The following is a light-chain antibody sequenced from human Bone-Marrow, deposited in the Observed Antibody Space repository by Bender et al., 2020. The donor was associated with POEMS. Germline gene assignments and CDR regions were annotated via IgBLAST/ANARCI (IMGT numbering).Light chain of an antibody. V-gene: IGLV1-40*01. CDR1: SSNIGAGYD. CDR3: AAWDDSLSGRV. CDR2: ANT. J-gene: IGLJ3*02. Sequence: QSVLTQPPSVSEAPGQRVTISCTGTSSNIGAGYDVHWYQQVPGTAPKHLIYANTTRPSGVPDRFSGSKSGTSASLAITGLQAEDEADYYCAAWDDSLSGRVFGGGTKLTVL.